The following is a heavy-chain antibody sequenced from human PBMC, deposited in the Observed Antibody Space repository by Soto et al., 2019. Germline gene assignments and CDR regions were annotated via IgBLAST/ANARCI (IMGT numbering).Heavy chain of an antibody. D-gene: IGHD3-3*01. Sequence: SETLSLTCTVSGGSISSSSYYWGWIRQPPGKGLEWIGSIYYSGSTYYNPSLKSRVTISVDTSKNQFSLKLSSVTAADTAVYYCARQFGVVIIGHYYYYMDVWGKGTTVTVSS. V-gene: IGHV4-39*01. J-gene: IGHJ6*03. CDR1: GGSISSSSYY. CDR3: ARQFGVVIIGHYYYYMDV. CDR2: IYYSGST.